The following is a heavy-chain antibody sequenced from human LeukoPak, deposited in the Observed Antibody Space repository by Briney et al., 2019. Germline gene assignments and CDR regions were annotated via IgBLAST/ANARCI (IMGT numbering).Heavy chain of an antibody. Sequence: GGSLRLSCAASGFTFSSAWMTWVRQAPGKRLEWVGRVLSKTDGGTTEYAAPVKGRFIVSRDDSKSTLYLQMNSLKTEDTAVYYCTTLRYILTGYYPGYYYYGMDVWGQGTTVTVSS. CDR2: VLSKTDGGTT. J-gene: IGHJ6*02. D-gene: IGHD3-9*01. CDR3: TTLRYILTGYYPGYYYYGMDV. V-gene: IGHV3-15*01. CDR1: GFTFSSAW.